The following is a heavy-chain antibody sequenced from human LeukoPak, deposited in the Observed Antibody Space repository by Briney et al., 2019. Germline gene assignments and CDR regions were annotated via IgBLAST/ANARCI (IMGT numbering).Heavy chain of an antibody. D-gene: IGHD3-10*01. V-gene: IGHV3-21*01. CDR3: ARGDYYGSGTPGY. Sequence: GGSLRLSCAASGFTFSSYSMNWVRQAPGTGLEWVSSIGSSSSYIYYADSVKGRFTISRDNAKNSLYLQINSLRAEDTAVYYCARGDYYGSGTPGYWGQGTLVTVSS. J-gene: IGHJ4*02. CDR2: IGSSSSYI. CDR1: GFTFSSYS.